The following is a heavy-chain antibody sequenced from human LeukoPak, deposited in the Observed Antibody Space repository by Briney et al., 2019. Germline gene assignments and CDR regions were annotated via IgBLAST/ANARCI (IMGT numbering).Heavy chain of an antibody. CDR2: IIPIFGTA. CDR3: ARSPITMVRGVINYYYYGMDV. V-gene: IGHV1-69*01. Sequence: GSSVNVSCKASGGTFSSYAISWVRQAPGQGLEWMGGIIPIFGTANYAQKFQGRVTITADESTSTAYMELSSLRSEDTAVYYCARSPITMVRGVINYYYYGMDVWGQGTTVTVSS. CDR1: GGTFSSYA. D-gene: IGHD3-10*01. J-gene: IGHJ6*02.